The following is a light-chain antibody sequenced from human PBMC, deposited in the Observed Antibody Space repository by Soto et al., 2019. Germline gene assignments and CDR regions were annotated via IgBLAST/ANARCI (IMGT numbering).Light chain of an antibody. CDR2: SNN. CDR3: VAWDDSLNGWM. J-gene: IGLJ3*02. CDR1: SSNIGSNT. Sequence: QSVLSQPPSASGTPGQRVTISCSGSSSNIGSNTVNWYQQVPGTAPKLLIYSNNQRPSGVPDRFSGSKSGTSASLAISGLQSEDEADYYCVAWDDSLNGWMFGGGTKLTVL. V-gene: IGLV1-44*01.